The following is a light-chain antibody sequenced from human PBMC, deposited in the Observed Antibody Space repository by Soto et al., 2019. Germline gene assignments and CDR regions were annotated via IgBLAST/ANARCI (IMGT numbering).Light chain of an antibody. CDR3: QQYYRVPLT. J-gene: IGKJ3*01. CDR1: QSVLYSSNNENY. V-gene: IGKV4-1*01. Sequence: DIVMTQSPDSLAVSLGERATINCKSSQSVLYSSNNENYLAWYQQKPGQPPKLLIYWASTRESGVPDRFSGSGYATDFTLTISSLQAEDVAVYYCQQYYRVPLTFGDGTKVDIK. CDR2: WAS.